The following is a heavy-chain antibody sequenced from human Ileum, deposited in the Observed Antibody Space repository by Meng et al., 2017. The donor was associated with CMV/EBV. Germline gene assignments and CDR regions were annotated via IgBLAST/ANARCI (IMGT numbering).Heavy chain of an antibody. J-gene: IGHJ4*02. Sequence: GESLKISCAASGFTFSSYGMHWVRQAPGKGLEWVAFIRYDGSNKYYADSVKGRFTISRDNSKNTLYLQMNSLRAEDTAVYYCAKDPTLSFYFDYWGQGALVTVSS. CDR3: AKDPTLSFYFDY. CDR1: GFTFSSYG. D-gene: IGHD2-15*01. CDR2: IRYDGSNK. V-gene: IGHV3-30*02.